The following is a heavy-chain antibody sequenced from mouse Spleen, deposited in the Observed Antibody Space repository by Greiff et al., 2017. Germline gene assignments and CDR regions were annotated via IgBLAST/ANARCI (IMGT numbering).Heavy chain of an antibody. J-gene: IGHJ4*01. V-gene: IGHV1-50*01. CDR2: IDPSDSYT. CDR3: ARCRYDEGLYAMDY. Sequence: VQLQQPGAELVKPGASVKLSCKASGYTFTSYWMQWVKQRPGQGLEWIGEIDPSDSYTNYNQKFKGKATLTVDTSSSTAYMQLSSLTSEDSAVYYCARCRYDEGLYAMDYWGQGTSVTVSS. D-gene: IGHD2-14*01. CDR1: GYTFTSYW.